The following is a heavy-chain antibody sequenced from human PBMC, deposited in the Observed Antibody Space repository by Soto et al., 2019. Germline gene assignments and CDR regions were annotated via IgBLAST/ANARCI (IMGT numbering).Heavy chain of an antibody. D-gene: IGHD5-18*01. CDR1: GFTVSSNY. Sequence: PGGSLRLSCAASGFTVSSNYMSWVRQAPGKGLEWVSVIYSGGSAYYADSVKGRFTISRDNSKNTLYLQMNSLRAEDTAVYYCATSGGYSLTYYYGMDVWGQGTTVTVSS. J-gene: IGHJ6*02. CDR3: ATSGGYSLTYYYGMDV. CDR2: IYSGGSA. V-gene: IGHV3-53*01.